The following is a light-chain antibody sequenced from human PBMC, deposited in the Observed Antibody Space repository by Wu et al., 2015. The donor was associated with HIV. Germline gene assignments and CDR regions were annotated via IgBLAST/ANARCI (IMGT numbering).Light chain of an antibody. J-gene: IGKJ1*01. V-gene: IGKV3-20*01. CDR1: QSVTSNY. Sequence: EIVLTQSPGTLSLSPGERATLSCRASQSVTSNYLAWYQQKPGQAPRLLIYGASSRATGIPDRFSGSGSGTDFTLSISRLEPEDFAVYYCQQYGSSPGTFGQGTKGGNQT. CDR3: QQYGSSPGT. CDR2: GAS.